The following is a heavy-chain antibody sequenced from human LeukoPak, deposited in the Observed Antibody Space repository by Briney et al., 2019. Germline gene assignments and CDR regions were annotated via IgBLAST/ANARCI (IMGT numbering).Heavy chain of an antibody. CDR2: ISYDGSNK. D-gene: IGHD3-22*01. Sequence: PGGSLGLSCAASGFTFSSYAMHWVRQAPGKGLEWVAVISYDGSNKYYADSVKGRFTISRDNSKNTLYLQMNSLRAEDTAVYYCARDRSGYYDSSGYPDYWGQGTLVTVSS. J-gene: IGHJ4*02. CDR3: ARDRSGYYDSSGYPDY. CDR1: GFTFSSYA. V-gene: IGHV3-30*01.